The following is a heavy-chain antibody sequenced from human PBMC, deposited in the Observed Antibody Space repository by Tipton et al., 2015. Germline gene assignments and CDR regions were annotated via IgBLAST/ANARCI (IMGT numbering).Heavy chain of an antibody. D-gene: IGHD6-19*01. CDR1: GYTFTGHR. J-gene: IGHJ4*02. CDR2: MDPSSGAT. V-gene: IGHV1-2*02. CDR3: ARTWLQVFTPDFDY. Sequence: QSGAEVQQPGASVKVSCKTSGYTFTGHRLHWVRQAPGQGLEWMGCMDPSSGATSYAQKFHGRVTMTSDTSISTAYLELSTLGSDDTAVYYCARTWLQVFTPDFDYWGQGTLVTVSS.